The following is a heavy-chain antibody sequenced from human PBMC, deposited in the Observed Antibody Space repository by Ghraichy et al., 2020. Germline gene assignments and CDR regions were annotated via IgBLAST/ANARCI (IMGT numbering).Heavy chain of an antibody. CDR2: VKPDEGEK. Sequence: GGSLRLSCEASGFTFSTSWMTWVRQAPGKGLEWVANVKPDEGEKDYVDSVKGRFTISRDNGNNSVYLQMNSLRADDTAVYYCARRVAVAGTWIWYFDRWGRGTLVTVSS. CDR3: ARRVAVAGTWIWYFDR. D-gene: IGHD6-19*01. J-gene: IGHJ2*01. CDR1: GFTFSTSW. V-gene: IGHV3-7*03.